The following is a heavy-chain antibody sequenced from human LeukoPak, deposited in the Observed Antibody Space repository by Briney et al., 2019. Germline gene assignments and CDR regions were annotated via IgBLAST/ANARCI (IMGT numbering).Heavy chain of an antibody. CDR2: THYNGHT. J-gene: IGHJ4*02. CDR1: GGSISDYY. CDR3: ARGLTAHAGSFGY. D-gene: IGHD3-10*01. Sequence: PSETLSLTCTVSGGSISDYYRSWVRQPPGKGLEWIAYTHYNGHTDYNPSLKSRVTISLDTSRNQFSLMLSSVIAADTAVYYCARGLTAHAGSFGYWGQGTLVTVSS. V-gene: IGHV4-59*01.